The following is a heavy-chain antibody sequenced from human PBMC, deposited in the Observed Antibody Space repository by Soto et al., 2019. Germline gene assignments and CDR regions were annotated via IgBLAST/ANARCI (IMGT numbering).Heavy chain of an antibody. CDR3: AKGFGSTVTICYVDL. CDR1: GFTFSSYD. D-gene: IGHD4-17*01. Sequence: EVQLVESGGGLVQPGGSLRLSCAASGFTFSSYDMHWVRQAPGKGLEWVSAIGTAGDTYYPGSVKGRFTISSENAKNSLYLQMNSLRDGDTAVYYCAKGFGSTVTICYVDLWGRGTLVTVSS. CDR2: IGTAGDT. J-gene: IGHJ2*01. V-gene: IGHV3-13*01.